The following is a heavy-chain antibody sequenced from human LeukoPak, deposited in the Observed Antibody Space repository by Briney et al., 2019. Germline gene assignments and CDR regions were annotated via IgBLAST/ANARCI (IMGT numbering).Heavy chain of an antibody. CDR1: GLTFSNYA. J-gene: IGHJ4*02. V-gene: IGHV3-23*01. CDR3: AKDRVAVAGAGPFDS. Sequence: GGSLRLSCAASGLTFSNYAMSWVRQAPGKGLDWVSAISGNGGSTYYVDSVKGRFTISRDNSENTLYVQMHSLRAEDTAIYYCAKDRVAVAGAGPFDSWGQGTLVTVSS. D-gene: IGHD6-19*01. CDR2: ISGNGGST.